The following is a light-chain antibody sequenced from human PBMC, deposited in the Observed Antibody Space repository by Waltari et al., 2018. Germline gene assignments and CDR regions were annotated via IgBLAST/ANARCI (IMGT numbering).Light chain of an antibody. J-gene: IGKJ1*01. CDR2: WAS. Sequence: DIVMTQSPDSLAVSLGDRATINFKSSQSVLYSSNNKNYLAWYQQKPGQPPKLLIYWASTRESGVPDRFSGSGSGTDFTLTISSLQAEDVAVYYCQQYYTTRTFGQGTKVEIK. CDR3: QQYYTTRT. CDR1: QSVLYSSNNKNY. V-gene: IGKV4-1*01.